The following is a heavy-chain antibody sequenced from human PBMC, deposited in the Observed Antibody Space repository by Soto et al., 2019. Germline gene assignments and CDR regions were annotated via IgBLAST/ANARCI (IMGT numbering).Heavy chain of an antibody. CDR3: ARHRYYDSSGYRYNWFDP. J-gene: IGHJ5*02. Sequence: PGESLKISCKGSGYSFTSYWIGWVRQMPGKGLEWMGIIYPGDSDARYSPSFQGQVTISADKSISTAYLQWSSLKASDTAMYYCARHRYYDSSGYRYNWFDPWGQGTLVTV. CDR1: GYSFTSYW. D-gene: IGHD3-22*01. V-gene: IGHV5-51*01. CDR2: IYPGDSDA.